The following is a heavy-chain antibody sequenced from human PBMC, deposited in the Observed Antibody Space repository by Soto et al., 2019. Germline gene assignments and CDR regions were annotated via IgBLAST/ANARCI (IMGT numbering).Heavy chain of an antibody. CDR2: IYYSGST. J-gene: IGHJ6*02. CDR3: AGLRYFDWLFLISQGYYYCMDV. V-gene: IGHV4-59*08. CDR1: GGSISSYY. D-gene: IGHD3-9*01. Sequence: SETLSLTCTVSGGSISSYYWSWIRQPPGKGLEWIGYIYYSGSTNYNPSLKSRVTISVDTSKNQFSLKLSSVTAADTAVYYCAGLRYFDWLFLISQGYYYCMDVWGQGTTVTVSS.